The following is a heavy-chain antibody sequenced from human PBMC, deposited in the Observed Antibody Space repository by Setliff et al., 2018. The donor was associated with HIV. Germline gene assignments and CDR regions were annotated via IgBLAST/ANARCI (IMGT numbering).Heavy chain of an antibody. CDR1: GGSISSANYY. Sequence: SETLSLTCTVSGGSISSANYYWSWIRQPPGKGLEWIGYIYYNGNAYYYNPSLKSRVTISVDKSKNQFSLKLSSVTAADTAVYYCARRRSSGWYHYFDYWGQGTLVTVSS. CDR2: IYYNGNAY. J-gene: IGHJ4*02. D-gene: IGHD6-19*01. CDR3: ARRRSSGWYHYFDY. V-gene: IGHV4-30-4*08.